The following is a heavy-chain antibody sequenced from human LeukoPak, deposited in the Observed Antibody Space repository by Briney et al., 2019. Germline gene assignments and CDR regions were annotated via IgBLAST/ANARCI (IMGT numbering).Heavy chain of an antibody. CDR3: ARQDVATSHDAFDI. J-gene: IGHJ3*02. D-gene: IGHD5-12*01. Sequence: SETLSLTCTVSGGSISSGGYYWSWIRQPPGKGLEWIGYIYHSGSTYYNPSLKGRVTISVDRSKNQFSLKLSSVTAADTAVYYCARQDVATSHDAFDIWGQGTMVTVSS. CDR1: GGSISSGGYY. V-gene: IGHV4-30-2*01. CDR2: IYHSGST.